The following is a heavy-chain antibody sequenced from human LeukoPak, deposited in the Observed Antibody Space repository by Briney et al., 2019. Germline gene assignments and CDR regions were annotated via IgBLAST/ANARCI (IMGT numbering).Heavy chain of an antibody. V-gene: IGHV4-38-2*02. CDR3: ASITFGGVIVRAFDI. CDR1: GYSISSGYY. CDR2: IYHSGST. Sequence: PSETLSLTCTVSGYSISSGYYWGWIRQPPGKGLEWIGSIYHSGSTYYNPSLKSRVTISVDTSKNQSSLKLSSVTAADTGVYYCASITFGGVIVRAFDIWGQGTMVTVSS. J-gene: IGHJ3*02. D-gene: IGHD3-16*02.